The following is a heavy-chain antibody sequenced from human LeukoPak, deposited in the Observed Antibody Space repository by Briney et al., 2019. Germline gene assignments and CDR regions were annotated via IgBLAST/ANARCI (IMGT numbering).Heavy chain of an antibody. J-gene: IGHJ4*02. V-gene: IGHV1-18*01. CDR1: GYTFTSYG. D-gene: IGHD1-14*01. Sequence: ASVKVSCKASGYTFTSYGISWVRQAPGQGLEWMGWISASNGDTDYPQNLQGRVTMTTDTYTSTAYMELRSLTSDDTAICYCARESHITREDYWGQGTLVTVSS. CDR2: ISASNGDT. CDR3: ARESHITREDY.